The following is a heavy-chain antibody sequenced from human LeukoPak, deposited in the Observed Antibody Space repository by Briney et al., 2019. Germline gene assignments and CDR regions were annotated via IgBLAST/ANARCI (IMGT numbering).Heavy chain of an antibody. J-gene: IGHJ4*02. V-gene: IGHV4-4*07. CDR1: GGSSSSYY. CDR3: AAGSQSTALIK. D-gene: IGHD5-18*01. Sequence: SETLSLTCAVSGGSSSSYYWSWIRQPAGKGLEWIGRMYTSGETNYNPTLKSRITISLDTSKNQFSLRLSSVTAADTAVYYCAAGSQSTALIKWGQGTLVTVSS. CDR2: MYTSGET.